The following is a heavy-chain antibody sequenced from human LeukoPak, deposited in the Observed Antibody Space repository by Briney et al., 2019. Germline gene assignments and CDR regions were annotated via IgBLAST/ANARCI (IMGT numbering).Heavy chain of an antibody. V-gene: IGHV3-21*01. CDR2: ISSSGSYI. CDR1: GFTFSNYN. J-gene: IGHJ4*02. CDR3: ARVGDENYFDY. D-gene: IGHD3-16*01. Sequence: GGSLRLSCAASGFTFSNYNMKWVRQAPGKGLEWVSSISSSGSYIYYADSVKGRFTISRDNAKNSLYLQMNSLRAEDTAVYYRARVGDENYFDYWGQGTLVTVSS.